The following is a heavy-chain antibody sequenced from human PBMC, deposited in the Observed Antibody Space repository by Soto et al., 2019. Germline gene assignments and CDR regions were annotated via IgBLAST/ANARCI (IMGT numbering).Heavy chain of an antibody. D-gene: IGHD1-1*01. CDR1: GGSFSGYY. J-gene: IGHJ6*02. CDR2: INHSGST. V-gene: IGHV4-34*01. CDR3: ARKRRRGGYYYGMDV. Sequence: QVQLQQWGAGLLKPSETLSLTCAVYGGSFSGYYWRWIRQPPGKGLEWIGEINHSGSTNYNPSLKSRVPISVDTSKNQFSLKLSSVTAADTAVYYCARKRRRGGYYYGMDVWGQGTTVTVSS.